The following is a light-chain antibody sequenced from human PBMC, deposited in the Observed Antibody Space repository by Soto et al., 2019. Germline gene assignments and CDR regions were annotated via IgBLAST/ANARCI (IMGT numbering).Light chain of an antibody. CDR2: GAS. CDR1: QSVSID. CDR3: QQYGRSWT. J-gene: IGKJ1*01. Sequence: EIVLTQSPGTLSLSTGERATLSCRASQSVSIDLAWYQQTPGQAPRLLIYGASNRATAIPDRFIGTGSGTDFTLTITKLEPEDFAVYYCQQYGRSWTFGQGTKVDIK. V-gene: IGKV3-20*01.